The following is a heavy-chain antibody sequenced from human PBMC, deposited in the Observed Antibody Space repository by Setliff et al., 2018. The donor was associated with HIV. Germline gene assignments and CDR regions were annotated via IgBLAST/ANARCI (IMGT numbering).Heavy chain of an antibody. D-gene: IGHD1-1*01. Sequence: PGGSLRLSCAASGFTFSSYAMNWVRQAPGKGLEWVSTISGSGGSTYYADSVKGRFTISRDNVKNSVYLQMNSLRVEDTAVYYCARREYNYVPRAFDLWGRGTMVTVSS. J-gene: IGHJ3*01. CDR3: ARREYNYVPRAFDL. CDR1: GFTFSSYA. CDR2: ISGSGGST. V-gene: IGHV3-23*01.